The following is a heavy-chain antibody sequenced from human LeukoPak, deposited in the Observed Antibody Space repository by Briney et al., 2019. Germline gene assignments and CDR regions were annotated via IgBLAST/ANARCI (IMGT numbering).Heavy chain of an antibody. CDR3: ARGEAYYGSYDY. CDR1: GYTFTSYD. J-gene: IGHJ4*02. Sequence: GASVKVSCKASGYTFTSYDINWVRQDTAQGLEWMGWMNPNSGNTGYAQKSQGRVTMTRNTSISTAYMELSSLRSEDTAVYYCARGEAYYGSYDYWGQGTLVTVSS. CDR2: MNPNSGNT. V-gene: IGHV1-8*01. D-gene: IGHD3-10*01.